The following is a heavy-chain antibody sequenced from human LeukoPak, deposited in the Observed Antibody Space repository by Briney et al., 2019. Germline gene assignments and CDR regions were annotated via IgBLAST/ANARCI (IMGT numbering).Heavy chain of an antibody. CDR1: GGSISSYY. Sequence: PSETLSLTCTVSGGSISSYYWSWIRQPAGTALEWIGRIYTSGTITYNPSLKSRVTMSVDTSKNQLSLKLSSVTAADTAVYYCARDSGTTGEVKFDPWGQGTLVTVSS. CDR2: IYTSGTI. D-gene: IGHD3-10*01. CDR3: ARDSGTTGEVKFDP. J-gene: IGHJ5*02. V-gene: IGHV4-4*07.